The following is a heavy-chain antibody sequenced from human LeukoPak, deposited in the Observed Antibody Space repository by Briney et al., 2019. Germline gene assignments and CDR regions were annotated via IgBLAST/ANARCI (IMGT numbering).Heavy chain of an antibody. D-gene: IGHD1-1*01. CDR2: ISIISSTI. J-gene: IGHJ4*02. CDR3: ARTCERELDY. CDR1: GFTFSSYH. Sequence: GGSLRLSCAASGFTFSSYHMNWVRQAPGKGLEWVSYISIISSTIYYADSVKGRFTISRDDAKNSVYLQMNSLRAEDTAVYYCARTCERELDYWGQGTLVTVSS. V-gene: IGHV3-48*01.